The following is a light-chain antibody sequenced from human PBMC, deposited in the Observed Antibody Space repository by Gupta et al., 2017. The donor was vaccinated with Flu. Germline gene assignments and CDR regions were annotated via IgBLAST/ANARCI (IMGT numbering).Light chain of an antibody. V-gene: IGKV3-15*01. J-gene: IGKJ3*01. CDR1: QSIGST. Sequence: GESATLSYRASQSIGSTLAWYKQKPGQAPSLLIYDASNTAAGVPARISGSGSGTDFTLTISSLQSEDFAVYYCQQYNKWPVTFGPGTKVDVK. CDR3: QQYNKWPVT. CDR2: DAS.